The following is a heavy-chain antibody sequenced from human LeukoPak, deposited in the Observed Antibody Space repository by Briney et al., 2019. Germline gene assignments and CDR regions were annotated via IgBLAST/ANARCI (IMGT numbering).Heavy chain of an antibody. J-gene: IGHJ2*01. Sequence: PSGTLSLTCTVSGGSISSYYWSWIRQPPGKGLEWIGYIYYSGSTNYNPSLKSRVTISVDTSKNQFSLKLSSVTAADTAVYYCARIVATFWYFDLWGRGTLVTVSS. V-gene: IGHV4-59*01. CDR1: GGSISSYY. CDR2: IYYSGST. CDR3: ARIVATFWYFDL. D-gene: IGHD5-12*01.